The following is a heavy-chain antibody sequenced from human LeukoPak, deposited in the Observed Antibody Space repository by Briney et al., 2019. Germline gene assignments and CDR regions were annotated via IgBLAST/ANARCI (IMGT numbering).Heavy chain of an antibody. CDR3: ARVPSIAAGGPLDP. J-gene: IGHJ5*02. CDR2: IIPIFGTA. CDR1: GGTFSSDA. Sequence: SVKVSCKXSGGTFSSDAISWVRQAPRQGLEWMGGIIPIFGTANYAQKFQGRVTITTDESTSTAYMELSSLRSEDTAVYYCARVPSIAAGGPLDPWGQGTLVTVSS. D-gene: IGHD6-13*01. V-gene: IGHV1-69*05.